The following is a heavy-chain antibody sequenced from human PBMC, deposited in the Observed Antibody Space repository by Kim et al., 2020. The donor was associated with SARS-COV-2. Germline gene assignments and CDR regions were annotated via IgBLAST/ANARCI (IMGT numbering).Heavy chain of an antibody. D-gene: IGHD2-2*01. CDR2: FDPEDGET. V-gene: IGHV1-24*01. Sequence: ASVKVSCKVSGYTLTELSMHWVRQASGKGLEWMGGFDPEDGETIYAQKFQGRVTMTEDTSTDTAYMELSSLRSEDTAVYYCVTSPVVAGEPNYYYYYYGMDVWGQGTTVTVSS. CDR3: VTSPVVAGEPNYYYYYYGMDV. J-gene: IGHJ6*02. CDR1: GYTLTELS.